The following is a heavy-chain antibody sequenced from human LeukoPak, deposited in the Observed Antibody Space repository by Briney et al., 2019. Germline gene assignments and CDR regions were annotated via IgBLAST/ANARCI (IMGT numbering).Heavy chain of an antibody. J-gene: IGHJ6*03. CDR3: ARDQPYMDV. Sequence: SETLSLTCIVSGYSIRSGYCWVWIRQPPGKGLEWIGSIYHSGSTLYNPSLKSRVTISVDTSKNKFSLKLSSVTAADTAMYYCARDQPYMDVWGEGTTVTVSS. CDR2: IYHSGST. V-gene: IGHV4-38-2*02. CDR1: GYSIRSGYC.